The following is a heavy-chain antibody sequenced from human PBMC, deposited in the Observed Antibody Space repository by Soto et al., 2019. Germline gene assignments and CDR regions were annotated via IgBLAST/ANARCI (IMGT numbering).Heavy chain of an antibody. Sequence: KVSCKASGGTFSSYAISWVRQAPGQGLEWMGGIIPIFGTANYAQKFQGRVTITADESTSTAYMELSSLRSEDTAVYYCARRYYYDSSGKGYYYYYGMDVWGQGTTVTVSS. J-gene: IGHJ6*02. V-gene: IGHV1-69*01. D-gene: IGHD3-22*01. CDR3: ARRYYYDSSGKGYYYYYGMDV. CDR2: IIPIFGTA. CDR1: GGTFSSYA.